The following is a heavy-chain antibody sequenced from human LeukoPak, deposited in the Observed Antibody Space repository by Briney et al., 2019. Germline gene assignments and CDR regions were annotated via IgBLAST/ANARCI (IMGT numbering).Heavy chain of an antibody. J-gene: IGHJ4*02. CDR2: IYPRDSDT. CDR1: GYSFNNYW. CDR3: ARTSGYIDY. Sequence: GESLKISCQGSGYSFNNYWIGWVRQMPGKGLEWMGIIYPRDSDTRYSPSFHGQVTFSVDKSLTTAYLEWNGLKASDTAIYFCARTSGYIDYWGQGTLVTVSS. V-gene: IGHV5-51*01.